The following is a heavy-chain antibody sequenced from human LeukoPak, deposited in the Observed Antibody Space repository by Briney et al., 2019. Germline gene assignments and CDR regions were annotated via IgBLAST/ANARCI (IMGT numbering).Heavy chain of an antibody. V-gene: IGHV1-69*13. Sequence: ASVKVSCKASGGTFSSYAISWVRQAPGQGLEWMGRIIPIFGTANYAQKFQGRVTITADESTSTAYMELSSLRSEDTAVYYCARGRRVTIFGVVTPFDYWGQGTLVTVSS. D-gene: IGHD3-3*01. CDR3: ARGRRVTIFGVVTPFDY. CDR2: IIPIFGTA. J-gene: IGHJ4*02. CDR1: GGTFSSYA.